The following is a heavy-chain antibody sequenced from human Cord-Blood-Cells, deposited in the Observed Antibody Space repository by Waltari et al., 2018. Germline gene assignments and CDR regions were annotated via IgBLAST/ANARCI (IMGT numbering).Heavy chain of an antibody. Sequence: EVQLVESGGGLVQPGGSLRLSCAASGFTFSRYWMSWVRQAPGKGLEWVANIKQDGSEKYYVDSVKGRFTISRDNAKNSLYLQMNSLRAEDTAVYYCARYKLRPGASSFDYWGQGTLVTVSS. D-gene: IGHD1-1*01. CDR3: ARYKLRPGASSFDY. CDR2: IKQDGSEK. J-gene: IGHJ4*02. V-gene: IGHV3-7*01. CDR1: GFTFSRYW.